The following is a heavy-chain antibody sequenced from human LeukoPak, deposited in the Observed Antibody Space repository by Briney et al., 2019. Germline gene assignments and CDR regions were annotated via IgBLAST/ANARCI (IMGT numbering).Heavy chain of an antibody. D-gene: IGHD2-21*02. V-gene: IGHV4-34*01. CDR2: INPGGTT. CDR1: GGTFSGYY. CDR3: ARDHCSGRDCTSFDY. Sequence: SETLSLTCAVYGGTFSGYYWSWIRQSPGEGVEWVGEINPGGTTNYNQSLESRVIMSVDTSKNQFSLKMDSVNAADTAVYYCARDHCSGRDCTSFDYWGQGTPVPVSS. J-gene: IGHJ4*01.